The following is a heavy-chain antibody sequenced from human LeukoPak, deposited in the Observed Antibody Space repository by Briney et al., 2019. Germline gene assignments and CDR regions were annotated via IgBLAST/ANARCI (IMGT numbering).Heavy chain of an antibody. CDR3: ARHLHSSGYFHFDY. CDR2: IYPGDSDT. J-gene: IGHJ4*02. D-gene: IGHD6-19*01. CDR1: GYRFTNYW. V-gene: IGHV5-51*01. Sequence: VESLKISCRGSGYRFTNYWIGWVRQMPGKGLEWVGIIYPGDSDTRYNPSFQGQVTISADKSISTAYLQWSSLRASDTAHYYCARHLHSSGYFHFDYWGQGTLVTVSS.